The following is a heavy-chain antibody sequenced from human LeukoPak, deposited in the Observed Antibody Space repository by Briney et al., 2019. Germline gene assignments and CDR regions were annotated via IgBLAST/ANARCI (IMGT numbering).Heavy chain of an antibody. CDR3: ARDNLRVDSVGRAAWWFDP. D-gene: IGHD1-26*01. J-gene: IGHJ5*02. CDR1: GYSFTSYY. CDR2: INPSGSST. V-gene: IGHV1-46*01. Sequence: GASVKVSCKASGYSFTSYYMHWVRQAPGQGLEWMGLINPSGSSTSYAQKFQGRLSLTRDMSTSTDYMELSSLTSEDTAVYYCARDNLRVDSVGRAAWWFDPWGQGTLVTVSS.